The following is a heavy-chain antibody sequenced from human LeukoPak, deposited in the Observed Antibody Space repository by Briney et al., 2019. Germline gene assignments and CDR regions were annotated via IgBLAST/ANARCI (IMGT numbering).Heavy chain of an antibody. CDR3: ARGVIYYYGMDV. Sequence: TLSLTCAVYGGSFSGYSWSWIRQPPGKGLEWIGYIYHSGSTYYNPSLKSRVTISVDRSKNQFSLKLSSVTAADTAVYYCARGVIYYYGMDVWGQGTTVTVSS. V-gene: IGHV4-30-2*01. J-gene: IGHJ6*02. CDR1: GGSFSGYS. CDR2: IYHSGST.